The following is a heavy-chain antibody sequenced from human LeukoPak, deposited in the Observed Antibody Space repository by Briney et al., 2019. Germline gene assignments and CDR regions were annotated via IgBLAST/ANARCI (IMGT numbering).Heavy chain of an antibody. D-gene: IGHD2-15*01. CDR1: GYTFTSYG. Sequence: ASVKVSCKASGYTFTSYGISWVRQAPGQGLEWMGWISAYNGNTNYAQKFQGRVTITRDTSASTAYMELSSLRSEDTAVYYCARDLTCSGGSCYSGWFDPWGQGTLVTVSS. CDR3: ARDLTCSGGSCYSGWFDP. J-gene: IGHJ5*02. V-gene: IGHV1-18*01. CDR2: ISAYNGNT.